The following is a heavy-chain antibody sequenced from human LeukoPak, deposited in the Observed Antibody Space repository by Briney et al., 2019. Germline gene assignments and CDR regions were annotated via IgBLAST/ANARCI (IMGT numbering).Heavy chain of an antibody. Sequence: GGSLRLSCAASGFTFSSYSMNWVRQAPGKGLEWVSSISSSSSYIYYADSVKGRFTISRDNAKNSLYLQMNSLRAEDAAVYYCARKEGIAADFDYWGQGTPVTVSS. CDR3: ARKEGIAADFDY. V-gene: IGHV3-21*01. CDR2: ISSSSSYI. D-gene: IGHD6-13*01. J-gene: IGHJ4*02. CDR1: GFTFSSYS.